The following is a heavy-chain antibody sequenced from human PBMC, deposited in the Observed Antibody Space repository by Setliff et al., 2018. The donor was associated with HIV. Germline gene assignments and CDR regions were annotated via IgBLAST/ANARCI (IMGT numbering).Heavy chain of an antibody. CDR3: AREKTSEGGGFDAFDI. V-gene: IGHV4-34*01. D-gene: IGHD3-16*01. CDR1: GGSFSGNY. Sequence: SETLSLTCAVYGGSFSGNYWTWIRQSPGKGLEWIGEINHSGSTNYKLSLKSRVTKSVDASKNQFSLKLGPVTAADTAVYYCAREKTSEGGGFDAFDIWGQGTMVTVSS. CDR2: INHSGST. J-gene: IGHJ3*02.